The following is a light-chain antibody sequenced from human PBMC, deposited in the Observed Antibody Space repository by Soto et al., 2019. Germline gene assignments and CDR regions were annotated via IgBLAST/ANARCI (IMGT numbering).Light chain of an antibody. CDR3: QVWDSSNDHVV. CDR1: NIGSKS. J-gene: IGLJ2*01. Sequence: SYELTQAPSVSVAPGQTATITCGGDNIGSKSLHWYQQRPGQAPVLVVCDDRDRPSGIPERISGSNSGNTATLTISRVEAGDEADYYCQVWDSSNDHVVFGGGTKLTAL. CDR2: DDR. V-gene: IGLV3-21*02.